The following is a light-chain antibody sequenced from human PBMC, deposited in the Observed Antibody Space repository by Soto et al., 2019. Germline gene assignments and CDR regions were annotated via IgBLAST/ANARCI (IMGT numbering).Light chain of an antibody. CDR3: QHFLSYPLT. J-gene: IGKJ4*01. CDR1: QRISSW. Sequence: DIQMTQSPSTLSASVGDRVTITCRASQRISSWLAWYQQKPGKAPKLLIYEASILQSGVPSRFSVSGSGTEFTLTISSLQPDDFASYYCQHFLSYPLTFGGGTKVDI. V-gene: IGKV1-5*03. CDR2: EAS.